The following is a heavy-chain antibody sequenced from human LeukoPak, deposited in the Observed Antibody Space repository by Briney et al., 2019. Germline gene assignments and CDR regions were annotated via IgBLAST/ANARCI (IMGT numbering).Heavy chain of an antibody. D-gene: IGHD6-6*01. J-gene: IGHJ4*02. Sequence: ASVTVSCKASGYTFTSYYMHWVRQAPGQGLEWMGIINPSGGSTSYAQKFQGRVTMTRDTSTSTVYMELSSLRSEDTAVYYCARDGPRIAALGEDFDYWGQRTLVTVSS. CDR2: INPSGGST. CDR1: GYTFTSYY. CDR3: ARDGPRIAALGEDFDY. V-gene: IGHV1-46*01.